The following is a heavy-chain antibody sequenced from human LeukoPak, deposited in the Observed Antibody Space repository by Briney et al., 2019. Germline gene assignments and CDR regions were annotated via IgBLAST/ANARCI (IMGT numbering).Heavy chain of an antibody. J-gene: IGHJ4*02. V-gene: IGHV4-39*01. CDR2: IFYSGTT. CDR3: ARRDIVSTIST. CDR1: GGSISSSSYY. Sequence: SETLSLTCTVSGGSISSSSYYWAWIRQPPGKGLEWIGSIFYSGTTFYNPSLKSRLTISVDTSKNQFSLRLSSVTAADTAVYYCARRDIVSTISTWGQGTLITVSS. D-gene: IGHD5/OR15-5a*01.